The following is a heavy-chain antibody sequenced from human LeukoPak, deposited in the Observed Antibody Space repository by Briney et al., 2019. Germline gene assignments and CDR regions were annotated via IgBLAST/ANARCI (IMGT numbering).Heavy chain of an antibody. CDR2: IYYSGST. V-gene: IGHV4-31*03. CDR1: GGSISSGGYY. CDR3: ARSGTKRITIFGVLEDYFDY. Sequence: SETLSLTCTVSGGSISSGGYYWSWIRQHPGKGLEWIGYIYYSGSTYYNPSLKSRVTISVDTSKNQFSLKLSSVTAADTAVYYCARSGTKRITIFGVLEDYFDYWGQGTLVTVSS. D-gene: IGHD3-3*01. J-gene: IGHJ4*02.